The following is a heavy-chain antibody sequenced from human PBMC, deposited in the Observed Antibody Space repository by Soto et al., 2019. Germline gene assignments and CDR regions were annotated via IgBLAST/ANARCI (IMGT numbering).Heavy chain of an antibody. V-gene: IGHV3-23*01. D-gene: IGHD6-19*01. CDR2: ISASGGSA. CDR3: AKDARSGWNFDY. CDR1: GFTFSSYA. Sequence: EAQLLDSGGGLVQPGGPVRLSCAASGFTFSSYAMSWVRQAPGKGLEWVSAISASGGSADYADSVKGRFTISRDNSKNTLYLQMNSLRVEDTAVYYCAKDARSGWNFDYWGQGTLVTVAS. J-gene: IGHJ4*02.